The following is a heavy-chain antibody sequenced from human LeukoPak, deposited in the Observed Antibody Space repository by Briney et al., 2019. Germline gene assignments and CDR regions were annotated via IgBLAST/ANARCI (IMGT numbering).Heavy chain of an antibody. Sequence: GGTLRLSCAASGFTFSSYSMNWVRQAPGKGLEWVSSISSSSSYIYYADSVKGRFTISRDNAKNSLYLQMNSLRAEDTAVYYCARDGDPWGGNSKPGYWGQGTLVTVSS. CDR1: GFTFSSYS. V-gene: IGHV3-21*01. J-gene: IGHJ4*02. CDR3: ARDGDPWGGNSKPGY. D-gene: IGHD4-23*01. CDR2: ISSSSSYI.